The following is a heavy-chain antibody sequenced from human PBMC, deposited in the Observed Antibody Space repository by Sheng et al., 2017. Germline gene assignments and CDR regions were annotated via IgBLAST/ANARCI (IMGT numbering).Heavy chain of an antibody. V-gene: IGHV3-30*18. Sequence: QVQVVESGGRVVQPGRSLRLSCTVSGFSSTQYGMHWVRQAPGKGLEWVATISRDGSHKYYTDSVKGRFTISRDNFNNTLHLQMNSLRVDDTALYFCTKDSKPYEIWPHGFDCVGEGXVVTVSS. CDR3: TKDSKPYEIWPHGFDC. J-gene: IGHJ4*02. D-gene: IGHD3-9*01. CDR2: ISRDGSHK. CDR1: GFSSTQYG.